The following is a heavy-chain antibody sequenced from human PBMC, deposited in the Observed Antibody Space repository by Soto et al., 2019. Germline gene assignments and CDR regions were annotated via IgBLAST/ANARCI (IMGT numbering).Heavy chain of an antibody. CDR2: ISAYNGNT. D-gene: IGHD3-22*01. CDR1: GYTFTSYG. Sequence: ASVKVSCKASGYTFTSYGISWVRQAPGQGLEWMGWISAYNGNTNYAQKLQGRVTMTTDTSTSTAYMELRSLRSDDTAVYYCARPFGGYYYPLGFDYWGQGTLVTVSS. CDR3: ARPFGGYYYPLGFDY. J-gene: IGHJ4*02. V-gene: IGHV1-18*01.